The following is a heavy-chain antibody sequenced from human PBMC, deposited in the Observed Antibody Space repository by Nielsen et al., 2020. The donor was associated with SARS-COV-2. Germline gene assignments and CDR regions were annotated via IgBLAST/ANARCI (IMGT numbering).Heavy chain of an antibody. CDR1: SGSIRTTSYY. J-gene: IGHJ2*01. CDR3: ARGARSSGSSSFSLYWFFDL. Sequence: SETLSLTCTVSSGSIRTTSYYWVWIRQPPGKGLEWIGSIFYSGTTYYNPSLKSRVTISVDTSKNQFSLRLTSVTATDTAVYFCARGARSSGSSSFSLYWFFDLWGRGTLVTVSS. CDR2: IFYSGTT. D-gene: IGHD6-13*01. V-gene: IGHV4-39*07.